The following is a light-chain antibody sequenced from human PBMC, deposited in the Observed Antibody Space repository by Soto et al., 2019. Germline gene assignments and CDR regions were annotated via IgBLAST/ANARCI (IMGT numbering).Light chain of an antibody. CDR2: KVS. J-gene: IGKJ2*01. V-gene: IGKV2-30*01. Sequence: DVAMTQSPLSLPVTLGQPASNSCRSSQSLTYSDGNTYLNWFHLRPGQSPRRLIYKVSNRDSGVPDRFSGSGSGTDFTLKISRVEAEDVGVYYCMQGTHWPPYTFGQGTKLEIK. CDR3: MQGTHWPPYT. CDR1: QSLTYSDGNTY.